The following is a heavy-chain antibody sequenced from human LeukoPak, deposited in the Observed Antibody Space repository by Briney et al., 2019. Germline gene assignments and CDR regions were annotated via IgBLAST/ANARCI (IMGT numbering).Heavy chain of an antibody. Sequence: PSETLSLTCAVYGGSFSVYYWSWIRQPPGKGLEWIGEINHSGSTNYNPSLKSRVTISVDTSKNQFSLKLSSVTAADTAVYYCARAPYYYDSSGYADYWGQGTLVTVSS. CDR1: GGSFSVYY. CDR2: INHSGST. D-gene: IGHD3-22*01. J-gene: IGHJ4*02. V-gene: IGHV4-34*01. CDR3: ARAPYYYDSSGYADY.